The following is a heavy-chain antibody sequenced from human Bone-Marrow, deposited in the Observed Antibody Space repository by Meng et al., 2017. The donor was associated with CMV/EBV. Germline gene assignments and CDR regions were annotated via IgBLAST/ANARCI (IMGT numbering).Heavy chain of an antibody. CDR3: TRARWDLTYEFAY. Sequence: GGSLRLSCAASGFTFSNYGMHWVRQAPGKGLEWVGFIRSKAYGGTTEYAASVKGRFTISRDDSKSIAYLQMNSLRTEDTAVYYCTRARWDLTYEFAYWGQGTLVTGYS. V-gene: IGHV3-49*04. CDR2: IRSKAYGGTT. CDR1: GFTFSNYG. J-gene: IGHJ4*02. D-gene: IGHD1-26*01.